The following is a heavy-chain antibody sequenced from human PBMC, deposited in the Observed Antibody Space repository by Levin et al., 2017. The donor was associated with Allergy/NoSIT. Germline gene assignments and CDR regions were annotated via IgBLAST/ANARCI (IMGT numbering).Heavy chain of an antibody. J-gene: IGHJ4*02. CDR1: GFTFSSYA. CDR2: ISYDGSNK. Sequence: PGGSLRLSCAASGFTFSSYAMHWVRQAPGKGLEWVAVISYDGSNKYYADSVKGRFTISRDNSKNTLYLQMNSRRAEDTAVYYCAREPQSAAAGTGWGQGTLVTVSS. D-gene: IGHD6-13*01. V-gene: IGHV3-30*04. CDR3: AREPQSAAAGTG.